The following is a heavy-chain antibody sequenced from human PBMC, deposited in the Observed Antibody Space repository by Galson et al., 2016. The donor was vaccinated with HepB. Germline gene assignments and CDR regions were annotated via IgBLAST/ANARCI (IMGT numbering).Heavy chain of an antibody. CDR2: ISAYNGHT. D-gene: IGHD3-10*01. CDR3: TRGAPDGLDI. V-gene: IGHV1-18*01. CDR1: GYIFTSYG. J-gene: IGHJ3*02. Sequence: SVKVSCKASGYIFTSYGISWVRQAPGQGLKWMGWISAYNGHTNYAQKLQGRVTMTTDTSTTTAYMELRSLTSDDTAVYYCTRGAPDGLDIWGQGTMVTVSS.